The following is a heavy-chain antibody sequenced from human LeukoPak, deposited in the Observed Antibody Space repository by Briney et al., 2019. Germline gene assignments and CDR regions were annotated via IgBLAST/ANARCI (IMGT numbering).Heavy chain of an antibody. Sequence: SETLSLTCTVSGGSISSNNYYWGWIRQPPGKGLEWIGSIYYSGSTYYNPSLKSRVTISVDTSKNQFSLKLSSVTAADTAVYYCARGSTMIVGDYFDYWGQGTLVTVSS. D-gene: IGHD3-22*01. CDR3: ARGSTMIVGDYFDY. CDR2: IYYSGST. J-gene: IGHJ4*02. CDR1: GGSISSNNYY. V-gene: IGHV4-39*07.